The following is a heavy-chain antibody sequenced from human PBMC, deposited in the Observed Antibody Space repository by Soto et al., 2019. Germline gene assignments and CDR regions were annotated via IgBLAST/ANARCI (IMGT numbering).Heavy chain of an antibody. CDR1: GFIFTNAW. CDR3: TTEVTLRFRTTQCFYY. J-gene: IGHJ4*02. CDR2: IKRKDDGGTI. Sequence: GGSLRLSCAASGFIFTNAWMNWVRQAPGKGLEWVGRIKRKDDGGTIDYAAPVKGRFTISRDDSKNTVYLQMNSLKTEDTAVYYCTTEVTLRFRTTQCFYYWGQGTLVTAPQ. V-gene: IGHV3-15*07. D-gene: IGHD3-3*01.